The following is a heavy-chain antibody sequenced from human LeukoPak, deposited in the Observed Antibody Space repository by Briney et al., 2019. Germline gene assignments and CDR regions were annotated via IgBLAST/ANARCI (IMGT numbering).Heavy chain of an antibody. CDR2: INHSGST. J-gene: IGHJ4*02. CDR3: ARGRGYSYGFGRGYYFDY. V-gene: IGHV4-34*01. D-gene: IGHD5-18*01. Sequence: SETLSLTRAVYGGSFSGYYCSWIRQPPGKGLEWIGEINHSGSTNYNPSLKSRVTISVDTSKNQFSLKLSSVTAADTAVYYCARGRGYSYGFGRGYYFDYWGQGTLVTVSS. CDR1: GGSFSGYY.